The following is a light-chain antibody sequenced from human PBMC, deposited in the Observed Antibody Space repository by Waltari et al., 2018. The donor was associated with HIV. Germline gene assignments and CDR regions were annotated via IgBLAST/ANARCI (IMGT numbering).Light chain of an antibody. V-gene: IGLV1-51*01. Sequence: QSVLTQPPSVSAAPGQRSPISCSGDNSNLGNTFVPWYQTVPGRAPRLVIYDNEKRPPGIPDRFSASKAGMSATLGITGLQIVDEADYYCGTWDSSLNLYVFGTGTTVAVL. J-gene: IGLJ1*01. CDR3: GTWDSSLNLYV. CDR1: NSNLGNTF. CDR2: DNE.